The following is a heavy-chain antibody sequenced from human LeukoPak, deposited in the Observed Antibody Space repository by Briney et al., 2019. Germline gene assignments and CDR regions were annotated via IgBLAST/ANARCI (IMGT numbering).Heavy chain of an antibody. Sequence: SETLSLTCTVSGGSISSYYWSWIRQPPGKGLEWIGYIYYSGSTNYNPSLKSRVTISVDTSKNQFSLKLSSVTAADTAVYYCASLPSNTYYDILTGSLALNAFDIWGQGTMVTVSS. D-gene: IGHD3-9*01. J-gene: IGHJ3*02. CDR3: ASLPSNTYYDILTGSLALNAFDI. CDR2: IYYSGST. V-gene: IGHV4-59*08. CDR1: GGSISSYY.